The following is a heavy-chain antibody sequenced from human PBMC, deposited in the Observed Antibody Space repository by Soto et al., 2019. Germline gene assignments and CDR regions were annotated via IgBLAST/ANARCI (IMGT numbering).Heavy chain of an antibody. V-gene: IGHV4-31*03. D-gene: IGHD1-20*01. Sequence: QMQLQESGPGLVKPSQTLSLTCTVSGGSISSGGYYWSWIRQHPGKGLEWIGYIYYSGSTFYNPSLKTRVTMSVDTSQNQFSLKLSSVTAADTAMYYCARLNWDGGYGGQGTLVTVSS. CDR3: ARLNWDGGY. J-gene: IGHJ4*02. CDR1: GGSISSGGYY. CDR2: IYYSGST.